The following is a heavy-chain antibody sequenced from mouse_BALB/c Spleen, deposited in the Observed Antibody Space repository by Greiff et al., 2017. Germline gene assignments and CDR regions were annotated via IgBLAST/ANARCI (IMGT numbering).Heavy chain of an antibody. CDR1: GFSLTSYG. CDR3: ARDGGNYLYAMDY. V-gene: IGHV2-9*02. Sequence: VQLQQSGPGLVAPSQSLSITCTVSGFSLTSYGVHWVRQPPGKGLEWLGVIWAGGSTNYNSALMSRLSISKDNSKSQVFLKMNSLQTDDTAMYYCARDGGNYLYAMDYWGQGTSVTVSS. CDR2: IWAGGST. D-gene: IGHD1-1*02. J-gene: IGHJ4*01.